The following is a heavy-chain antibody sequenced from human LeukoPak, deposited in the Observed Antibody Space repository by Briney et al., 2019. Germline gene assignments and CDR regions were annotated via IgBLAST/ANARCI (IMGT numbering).Heavy chain of an antibody. CDR2: ISHDGAEK. D-gene: IGHD3-10*01. J-gene: IGHJ3*02. Sequence: GGSLRLSCAVSGFTFSSYGMHWVRQAPGKGLEWVAHISHDGAEKYYADSVKGRFTISRDKSENTLYLEMSSLRADDTAVFYCARGRVYEYYDSGSEFYAFDIWGQGTTVTISS. V-gene: IGHV3-30*15. CDR1: GFTFSSYG. CDR3: ARGRVYEYYDSGSEFYAFDI.